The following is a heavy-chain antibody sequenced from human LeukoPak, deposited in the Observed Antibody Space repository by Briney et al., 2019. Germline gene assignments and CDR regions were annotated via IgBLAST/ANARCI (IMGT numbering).Heavy chain of an antibody. V-gene: IGHV3-21*01. D-gene: IGHD2-2*01. CDR1: GFTFSSYS. J-gene: IGHJ6*03. Sequence: PGGSLRLSCAASGFTFSSYSMNWVRQAPGKGLEWVSSISSSSSYIYYADSVKGRFTISRDNAKNSLYLQMNSLGAEDTAVYYCARMRDIVVVPAYGYYMDVWGKGTTVTVSS. CDR2: ISSSSSYI. CDR3: ARMRDIVVVPAYGYYMDV.